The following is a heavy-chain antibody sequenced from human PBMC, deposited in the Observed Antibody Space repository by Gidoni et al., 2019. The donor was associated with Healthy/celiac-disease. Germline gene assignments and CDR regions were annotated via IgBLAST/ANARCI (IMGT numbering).Heavy chain of an antibody. D-gene: IGHD2-2*01. CDR2: IRSKANSYAT. CDR3: TKPDIVVVPAAWDHDYGMDV. V-gene: IGHV3-73*01. CDR1: GFTFSGSA. J-gene: IGHJ6*02. Sequence: EVQLVESGGGLVQPGGSLKLSCEASGFTFSGSAMHWVRQASGKGLEWVGRIRSKANSYATAYAASVKGRFTIYRDDSKNTAYLQMNSLKTEDTAVYYCTKPDIVVVPAAWDHDYGMDVWGQGTTVTVSS.